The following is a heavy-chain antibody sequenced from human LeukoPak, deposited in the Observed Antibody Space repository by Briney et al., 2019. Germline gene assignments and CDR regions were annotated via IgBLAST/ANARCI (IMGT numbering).Heavy chain of an antibody. Sequence: GGSLRLSCAASGFTFSSYAMHWVRQAPGKGLEWVAVISYDGSNKYYADSVKGRFTISRDNSKNTLYLQMNSLGAEDTAVYYCAREGIAAAGKRVEGFDYWGQGTLVTVSS. CDR3: AREGIAAAGKRVEGFDY. V-gene: IGHV3-30*04. D-gene: IGHD6-13*01. CDR2: ISYDGSNK. CDR1: GFTFSSYA. J-gene: IGHJ4*02.